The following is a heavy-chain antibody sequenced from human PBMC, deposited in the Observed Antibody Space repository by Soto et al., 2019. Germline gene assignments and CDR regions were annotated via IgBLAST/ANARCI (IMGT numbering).Heavy chain of an antibody. CDR2: IYYSGST. V-gene: IGHV4-39*07. Sequence: PSETLSLTCTVSGGSISSSSYYWGWIRQPPGKGLEWIGSIYYSGSTYYNPSLKSRVTISVHTSNSQFSLELSSVTAADTAVYYCARGLITGSQYSGGWYNFVPWGQGTQVTVSS. D-gene: IGHD1-1*01. CDR3: ARGLITGSQYSGGWYNFVP. CDR1: GGSISSSSYY. J-gene: IGHJ5*02.